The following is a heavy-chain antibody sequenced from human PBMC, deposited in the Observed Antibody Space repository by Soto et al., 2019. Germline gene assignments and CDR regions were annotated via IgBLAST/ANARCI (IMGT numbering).Heavy chain of an antibody. CDR1: GGSFSGYY. CDR3: ARGRWYSSGWSLYYFDY. J-gene: IGHJ4*02. D-gene: IGHD6-19*01. CDR2: INHSGST. V-gene: IGHV4-34*01. Sequence: PSETLSLTCAVYGGSFSGYYWSWIRQPPGKGLEWIGEINHSGSTNYNPSLKSRVTISVDTSKNQFSLKLSSVTAADTAVYYCARGRWYSSGWSLYYFDYWGQGTLVTVSS.